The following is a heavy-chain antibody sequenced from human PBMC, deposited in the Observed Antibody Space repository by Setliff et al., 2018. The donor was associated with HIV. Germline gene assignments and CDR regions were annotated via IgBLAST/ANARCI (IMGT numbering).Heavy chain of an antibody. Sequence: SETLSLTCAVSAGSISSYYWSWIRQPPGKGLEWIGYVFYSGSANYNPFLKSRVTISVDTSKKQFSLKLRSVTAADTAVYYCARSFTYNFWSGLAGDAFDIWGQGTMVTVSS. CDR2: VFYSGSA. V-gene: IGHV4-59*08. CDR3: ARSFTYNFWSGLAGDAFDI. J-gene: IGHJ3*02. D-gene: IGHD3-3*01. CDR1: AGSISSYY.